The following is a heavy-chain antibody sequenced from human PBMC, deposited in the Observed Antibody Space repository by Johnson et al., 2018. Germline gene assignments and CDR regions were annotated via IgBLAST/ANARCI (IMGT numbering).Heavy chain of an antibody. V-gene: IGHV3-30*18. CDR2: ISYDGSNK. J-gene: IGHJ1*01. CDR3: AKDGRLLRYFAWALIFQH. D-gene: IGHD3-9*01. Sequence: QVQLVQSGGGVVQPGRSLRLSCAASGFTFSSYGMHWVRQAPGKGLEWVAVISYDGSNKYYADSLKGRFTIPRDNSKNTLYLQMNSLRAEDTAVYNCAKDGRLLRYFAWALIFQHWGQGTLVTVSS. CDR1: GFTFSSYG.